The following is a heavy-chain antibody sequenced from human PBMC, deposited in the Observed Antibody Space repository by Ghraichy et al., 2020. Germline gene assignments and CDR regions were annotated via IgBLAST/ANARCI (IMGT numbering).Heavy chain of an antibody. D-gene: IGHD3-22*01. CDR1: GFTFSSYA. J-gene: IGHJ4*02. CDR2: ISGSGGST. Sequence: LSLTCAASGFTFSSYAMSWVRQAPGKGLEWVSAISGSGGSTYYADSVKGRFTISRDNSKNTLYLQMNSLRAEDTAVYYCAKSSGVGYYDSSGYFDYWGQGTLVTVSS. V-gene: IGHV3-23*01. CDR3: AKSSGVGYYDSSGYFDY.